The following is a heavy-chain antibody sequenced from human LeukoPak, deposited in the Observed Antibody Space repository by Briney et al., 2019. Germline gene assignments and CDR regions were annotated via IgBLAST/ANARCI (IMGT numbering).Heavy chain of an antibody. CDR1: GFTFSAYN. D-gene: IGHD5-24*01. Sequence: GGSLRLSCAASGFTFSAYNMIWVRQAPGKGLEWLSYISGSSSAIYYADSVQGRFTISRDNAKNTLSLQMSSLRVEDTAVYYCVRDRTLGVRDGFILAWGQGTLVTVSS. V-gene: IGHV3-48*01. CDR3: VRDRTLGVRDGFILA. J-gene: IGHJ5*02. CDR2: ISGSSSAI.